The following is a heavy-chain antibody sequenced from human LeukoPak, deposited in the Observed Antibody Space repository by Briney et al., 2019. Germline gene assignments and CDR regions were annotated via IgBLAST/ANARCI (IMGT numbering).Heavy chain of an antibody. V-gene: IGHV1-2*02. J-gene: IGHJ3*02. D-gene: IGHD3-16*01. Sequence: GASVKVSCKASGYTFTGYYIHWARQAPGQGLEWMGWINPDSGGTNYAQKFQGGVTMTRDTSISTAYMELSRLRSDDTAVYYCARDGLGGSGAFDIWGQGTMVTVSS. CDR2: INPDSGGT. CDR3: ARDGLGGSGAFDI. CDR1: GYTFTGYY.